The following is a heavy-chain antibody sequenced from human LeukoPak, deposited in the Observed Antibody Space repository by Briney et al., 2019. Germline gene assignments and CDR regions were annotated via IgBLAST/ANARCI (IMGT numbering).Heavy chain of an antibody. CDR3: ARGSNWYGS. J-gene: IGHJ5*01. V-gene: IGHV4-59*01. CDR2: IYYSGST. CDR1: GGSFSGYY. Sequence: PSETLSLTCAVYGGSFSGYYWNWIRQPPGKGLEWIGYIYYSGSTNYNPSLKSRVTISVDTSKNQFSLKLSSVTAADTAVYFCARGSNWYGSWGQGTLVTVSS.